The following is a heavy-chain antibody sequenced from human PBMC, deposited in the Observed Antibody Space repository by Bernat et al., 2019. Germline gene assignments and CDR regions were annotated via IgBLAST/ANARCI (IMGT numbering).Heavy chain of an antibody. CDR2: IWYDGSNK. D-gene: IGHD3-10*01. Sequence: QVQLVKSGGGVVQPGRSLRLSCAGSVFTFSSYGMHWVRQAPGKGLERVAVIWYDGSNKYYADSVKGRFTISIENSKNTLYLQMNSLRAEDTAVYYCARDRVGPSDHWGQGTLVTVSS. V-gene: IGHV3-33*01. CDR3: ARDRVGPSDH. J-gene: IGHJ5*02. CDR1: VFTFSSYG.